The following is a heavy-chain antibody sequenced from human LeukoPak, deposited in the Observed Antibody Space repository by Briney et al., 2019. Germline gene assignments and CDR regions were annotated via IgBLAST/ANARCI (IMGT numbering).Heavy chain of an antibody. J-gene: IGHJ3*02. D-gene: IGHD6-13*01. CDR2: IKGTGLTT. Sequence: GGSLRLSCAASGFIFSDYYMAWIRQAPGKGLEWISTIKGTGLTTYYADSVKGRVTISRDNAKNSLYLQMNSLRAEDTAVYYCARDREQQLGDHDAFDIWGQGTMVTVSS. CDR1: GFIFSDYY. V-gene: IGHV3-11*04. CDR3: ARDREQQLGDHDAFDI.